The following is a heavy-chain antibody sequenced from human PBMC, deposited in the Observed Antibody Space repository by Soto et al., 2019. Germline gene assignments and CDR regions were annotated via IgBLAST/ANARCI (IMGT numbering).Heavy chain of an antibody. V-gene: IGHV3-7*01. CDR3: ARVGRSSGALGY. CDR1: GFTFSSYW. Sequence: EVQLVESGGGLVQPGGSLRLSCAASGFTFSSYWMTWVRQAPGKGLEWVANIKQDGSEKYYVDSVKGRFTISRDNAKNSMYLQMNSLRTVDSAVYYCARVGRSSGALGYWGQGTLVTVSS. D-gene: IGHD3-22*01. J-gene: IGHJ4*02. CDR2: IKQDGSEK.